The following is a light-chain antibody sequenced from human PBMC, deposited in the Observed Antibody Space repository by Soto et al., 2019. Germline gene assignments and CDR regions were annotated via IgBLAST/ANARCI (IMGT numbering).Light chain of an antibody. CDR2: AAS. J-gene: IGKJ5*01. CDR1: QSISSY. V-gene: IGKV1-39*01. CDR3: QRSYSTTIT. Sequence: DIQMTQSPSSLSASVGDRVTITCRASQSISSYLNWYQQKPGKAPKLLIYAASSLQSGVPSRFSGRGSGTDFPLTISSRQPEDFATYYCQRSYSTTITFGQGRRLEIK.